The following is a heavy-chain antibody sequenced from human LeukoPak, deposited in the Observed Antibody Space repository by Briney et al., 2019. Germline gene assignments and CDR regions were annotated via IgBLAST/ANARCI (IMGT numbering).Heavy chain of an antibody. D-gene: IGHD5-12*01. CDR3: ARVDSGHDYGPS. CDR1: GYTFTAYY. V-gene: IGHV1-2*06. CDR2: INPNSGDT. J-gene: IGHJ3*01. Sequence: GASVKVSCKASGYTFTAYYMHWVRQVPGQGLEWMGRINPNSGDTDYSQKFQGRVIMTRDTSISTAYMEVSRRRSDDTAVYYCARVDSGHDYGPSWGQGTTVTVSS.